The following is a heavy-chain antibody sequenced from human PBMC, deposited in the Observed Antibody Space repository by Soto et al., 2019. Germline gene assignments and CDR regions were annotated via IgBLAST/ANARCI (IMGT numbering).Heavy chain of an antibody. CDR2: ISYNGIDA. Sequence: QVQLVESGGGVVQPGRSLRLSCAASGFSFSSYALYWVRQAPGKGLEWVALISYNGIDAYYADSVKGRFTISRDSSTNTQTLQTTSQRGEDTAGSYCARAHHRGIAAPCTWGSGMDVWGQGTTVTVSS. J-gene: IGHJ6*02. CDR3: ARAHHRGIAAPCTWGSGMDV. CDR1: GFSFSSYA. D-gene: IGHD6-13*01. V-gene: IGHV3-30-3*01.